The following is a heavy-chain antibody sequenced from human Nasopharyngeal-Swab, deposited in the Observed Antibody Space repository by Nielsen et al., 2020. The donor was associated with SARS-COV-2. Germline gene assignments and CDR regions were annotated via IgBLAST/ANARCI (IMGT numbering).Heavy chain of an antibody. D-gene: IGHD3-10*01. J-gene: IGHJ4*02. V-gene: IGHV1-69*13. CDR3: AKGDYYGSGSYYSAHFDY. CDR1: GGTFSSYA. Sequence: SVKVSCKASGGTFSSYAISWVRQAPGQGLEWMGGIIPIFGTANYAQKFQGRVTITADESTSTAYMELSSLRSEDTAVYYCAKGDYYGSGSYYSAHFDYWGQGTLVTVSS. CDR2: IIPIFGTA.